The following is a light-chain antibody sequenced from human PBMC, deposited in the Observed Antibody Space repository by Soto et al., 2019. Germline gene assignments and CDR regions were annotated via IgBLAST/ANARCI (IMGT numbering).Light chain of an antibody. V-gene: IGKV1-39*01. CDR2: AES. CDR3: QQSYSTPWT. Sequence: DIQMTQSPSSLSASVGDRVTITCRASQSISSYLNWYQQKQGKAPKPLIYAESSLQSGVPSRFSGSGSGTDFTLTISSLQPEDFATYYCQQSYSTPWTFGQGTKVEIK. J-gene: IGKJ1*01. CDR1: QSISSY.